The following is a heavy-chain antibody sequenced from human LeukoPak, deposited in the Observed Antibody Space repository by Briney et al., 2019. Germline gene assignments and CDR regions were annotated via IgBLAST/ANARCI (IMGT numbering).Heavy chain of an antibody. Sequence: ASVKVSCKASGYALTNYYMSWVRQAPGQGPEWMGAIDPSSGNTQFAPKFEGRVTVTTDTSTSTVYMEMSSLRSDDTAMYYYATYPGPTIQGSFDYWGQGTLVTVSS. CDR1: GYALTNYY. CDR3: ATYPGPTIQGSFDY. CDR2: IDPSSGNT. D-gene: IGHD5-18*01. V-gene: IGHV1-46*01. J-gene: IGHJ4*02.